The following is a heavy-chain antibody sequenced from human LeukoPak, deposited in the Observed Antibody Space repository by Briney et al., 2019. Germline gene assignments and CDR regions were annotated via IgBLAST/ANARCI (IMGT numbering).Heavy chain of an antibody. Sequence: PGESLKISCKGSGYSFTSYWIGWVRQMPGKGLEWMGIIYPGDSDTRYSPSFQGQVTISADKSISTAYLQWSSLKASDTAMYYCARGLQGIAAVSYWFDPWGQGTLVTVSS. V-gene: IGHV5-51*01. D-gene: IGHD6-13*01. CDR2: IYPGDSDT. J-gene: IGHJ5*02. CDR3: ARGLQGIAAVSYWFDP. CDR1: GYSFTSYW.